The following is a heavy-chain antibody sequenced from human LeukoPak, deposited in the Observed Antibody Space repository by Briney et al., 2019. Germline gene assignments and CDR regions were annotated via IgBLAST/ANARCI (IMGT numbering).Heavy chain of an antibody. D-gene: IGHD1-26*01. CDR2: MNPNSGNT. Sequence: ASVKVSCKASGYTFTSHDINWVRQATGQGLEWLGFMNPNSGNTGYAQKFQGRVTMTSDTSITTAYMELSSLTSEDRGVYYCTRVPREIYPHWRQGTRVTVSS. J-gene: IGHJ4*02. CDR3: TRVPREIYPH. V-gene: IGHV1-8*01. CDR1: GYTFTSHD.